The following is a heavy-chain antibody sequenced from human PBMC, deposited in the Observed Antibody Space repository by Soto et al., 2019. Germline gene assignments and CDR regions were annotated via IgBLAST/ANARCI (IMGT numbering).Heavy chain of an antibody. CDR1: GFTFSSYW. CDR2: MKPDGSQI. CDR3: ARDLGGWPDY. J-gene: IGHJ4*02. Sequence: GGSLRLSCVASGFTFSSYWMSWVRQAPGKGLEWVANMKPDGSQIYYVESVKGRFTISRDNAENSLYLQMNSLRAEDTAVYYCARDLGGWPDYWGQGTLVTVSS. D-gene: IGHD2-15*01. V-gene: IGHV3-7*01.